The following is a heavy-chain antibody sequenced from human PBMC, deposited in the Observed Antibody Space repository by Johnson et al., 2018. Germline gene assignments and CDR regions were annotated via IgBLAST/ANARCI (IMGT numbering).Heavy chain of an antibody. Sequence: QVQLQESGPRLVKPSEPXSLTCNVSGDSITNYYWTWIRQPPGKGLQWIGYVHYSGVTNCDPSLKSRVTISVNTSTNQFSPQLNSLTAADTAVYFCARIKTASYYYYGMDVWGQGTTVTVS. V-gene: IGHV4-59*08. CDR2: VHYSGVT. CDR1: GDSITNYY. CDR3: ARIKTASYYYYGMDV. J-gene: IGHJ6*02. D-gene: IGHD5-18*01.